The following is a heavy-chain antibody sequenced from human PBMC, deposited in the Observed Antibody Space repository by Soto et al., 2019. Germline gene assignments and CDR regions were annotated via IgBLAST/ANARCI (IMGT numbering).Heavy chain of an antibody. V-gene: IGHV3-9*01. CDR3: AKDRGRSSYEYFRC. CDR2: INWNSHKI. Sequence: SLILSCSASVFTFENHAIHCVRPFPVKGLEWVAGINWNSHKIAYADSVKGRFTISRDNAKDPLYLPVNSLRTEDTALYFCAKDRGRSSYEYFRCWGQGTLVTVSS. J-gene: IGHJ1*01. D-gene: IGHD6-6*01. CDR1: VFTFENHA.